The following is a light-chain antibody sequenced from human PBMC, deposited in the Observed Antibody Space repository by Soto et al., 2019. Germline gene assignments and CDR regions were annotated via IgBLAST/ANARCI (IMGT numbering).Light chain of an antibody. Sequence: EIVMTQSPATLSVSPGERATLSCRASQSVSSNLAWYQHRPGQAPRLLIYGASTRATATPGRFSGSGSGTEFTLTISGLQSEDFAIYYCHQSNNWPRYTFGQGTKLEIK. CDR1: QSVSSN. CDR2: GAS. CDR3: HQSNNWPRYT. J-gene: IGKJ2*01. V-gene: IGKV3-15*01.